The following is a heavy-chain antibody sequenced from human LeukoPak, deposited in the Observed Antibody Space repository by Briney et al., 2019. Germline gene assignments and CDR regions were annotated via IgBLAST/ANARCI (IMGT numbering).Heavy chain of an antibody. V-gene: IGHV3-33*06. J-gene: IGHJ5*02. CDR2: IWYDGSNK. Sequence: GGSLRLSCAASGFTFSSYGMHWVRQAPGKGLEWVAVIWYDGSNKYYADSVKGRFTISRDNSKNTLYLQMNSLRAEDTAVYYCAKDRGQLVPKYNWFDPWGQGTLVTVSS. CDR3: AKDRGQLVPKYNWFDP. D-gene: IGHD6-6*01. CDR1: GFTFSSYG.